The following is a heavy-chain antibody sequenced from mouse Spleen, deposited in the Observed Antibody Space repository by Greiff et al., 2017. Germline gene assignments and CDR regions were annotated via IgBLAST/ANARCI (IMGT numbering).Heavy chain of an antibody. CDR1: GFTFSDYG. CDR2: ISNLAYSI. J-gene: IGHJ2*01. Sequence: DVQLQESGGGLVKPGGSLKLSCAASGFTFSDYGMAWVRQAPGKGPEWVAFISNLAYSIYYADTVTGRFTISRENAKNTLYLEMSSLRSEDTAMYYCARLGRPYYFDYWGQGTTLTVSS. D-gene: IGHD4-1*01. V-gene: IGHV5-15*01. CDR3: ARLGRPYYFDY.